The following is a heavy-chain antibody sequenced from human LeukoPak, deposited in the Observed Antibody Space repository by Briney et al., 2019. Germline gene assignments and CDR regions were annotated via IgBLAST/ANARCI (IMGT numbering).Heavy chain of an antibody. J-gene: IGHJ3*02. Sequence: GGSLRLSCAASGFTFNDYDMHWAREITGKGLEWVSGIGTAHDAHYAGSVKGRFTIFRESATNSVYLQMNSLRDGDTAVYYCARLRGYSYGVNGFDIWGQGTMVTVSS. V-gene: IGHV3-13*01. CDR3: ARLRGYSYGVNGFDI. D-gene: IGHD5-18*01. CDR1: GFTFNDYD. CDR2: IGTAHDA.